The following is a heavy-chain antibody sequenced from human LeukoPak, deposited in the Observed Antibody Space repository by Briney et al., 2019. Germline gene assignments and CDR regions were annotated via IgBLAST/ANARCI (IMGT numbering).Heavy chain of an antibody. CDR2: LYTGGNT. V-gene: IGHV3-66*01. CDR1: GFTVRSNY. J-gene: IGHJ4*02. Sequence: PGGSLRLSCAASGFTVRSNYMSWVRQAPGKGLEWVSLLYTGGNTYYADSVKGRFTLSRDNSKNTVYLQMNSLRVEDTAMYYCATISDLLFYFHSWGQGTLVTVSS. CDR3: ATISDLLFYFHS.